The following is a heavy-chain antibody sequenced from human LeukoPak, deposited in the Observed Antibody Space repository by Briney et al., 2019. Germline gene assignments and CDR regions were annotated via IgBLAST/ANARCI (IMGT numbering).Heavy chain of an antibody. Sequence: SVTLSLTCTVSGVSISSTSYCWGWIRQPPGKGLEWIGSIYYSGRTYYNPSLKSRLTISVDTPKNQFSLKLSSVTAADTAVYYCAQSLGASTWFGNWFDPWGQGTLVTVSS. D-gene: IGHD3-10*01. CDR3: AQSLGASTWFGNWFDP. V-gene: IGHV4-39*01. J-gene: IGHJ5*02. CDR1: GVSISSTSYC. CDR2: IYYSGRT.